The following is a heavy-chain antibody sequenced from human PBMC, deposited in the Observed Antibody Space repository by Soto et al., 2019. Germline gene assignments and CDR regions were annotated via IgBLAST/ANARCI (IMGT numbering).Heavy chain of an antibody. CDR1: GGSISTSSYY. J-gene: IGHJ6*02. CDR2: IYYSGST. D-gene: IGHD1-7*01. V-gene: IGHV4-39*01. Sequence: SETLSLICTVSGGSISTSSYYWGWIRQPPGKGLEWIGSIYYSGSTYYNPSLKRRVTISVDTSKTQFSLKLSSVTAADTAVSYRSRNGYKRHYLRLANAYYYYGMDVGGHTTKVNVS. CDR3: SRNGYKRHYLRLANAYYYYGMDV.